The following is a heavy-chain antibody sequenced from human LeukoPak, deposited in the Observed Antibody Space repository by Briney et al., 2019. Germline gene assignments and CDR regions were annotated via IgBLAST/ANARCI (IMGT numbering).Heavy chain of an antibody. CDR3: ATQRSYDILTGYYPFDY. V-gene: IGHV3-9*01. Sequence: GRSLRLSCAASGFTFDDYAMYWVRQAPGKGLEWVSGISWNSGSIGYADSVKGRFTISRDNAKNSLYLQMNSLRAEDTALYYCATQRSYDILTGYYPFDYWGQGTLVTVSS. D-gene: IGHD3-9*01. CDR2: ISWNSGSI. CDR1: GFTFDDYA. J-gene: IGHJ4*02.